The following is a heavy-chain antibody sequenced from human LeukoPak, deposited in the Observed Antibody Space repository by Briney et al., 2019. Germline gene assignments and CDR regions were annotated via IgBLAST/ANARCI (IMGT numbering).Heavy chain of an antibody. Sequence: SETLSLTCAVYGGSFSGYYWSWFRQPPGKGLEWIGEINHNGSTNYNPSLKSRVTISVDTSKNQFSLKLSSVTAADTAVYYCARGSRITMVRGVIIRATTHYYYMDVWGKGTTVTVSS. V-gene: IGHV4-34*01. D-gene: IGHD3-10*01. CDR1: GGSFSGYY. J-gene: IGHJ6*03. CDR2: INHNGST. CDR3: ARGSRITMVRGVIIRATTHYYYMDV.